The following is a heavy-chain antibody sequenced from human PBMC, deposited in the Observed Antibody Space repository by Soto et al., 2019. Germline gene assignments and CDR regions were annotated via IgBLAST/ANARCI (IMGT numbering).Heavy chain of an antibody. J-gene: IGHJ5*02. CDR3: AHRLSAAGLFDH. Sequence: QITLKESGPTLVTPRQTLTLTCTFSGFSLDTRGVGVGWVRQPPGKALECLALIYGNDEQRLNPTLQSRLTIAKDTPKSQVVLTMTNMDPVETATYFCAHRLSAAGLFDHWGQGTLVSVSS. CDR2: IYGNDEQ. V-gene: IGHV2-5*01. D-gene: IGHD6-13*01. CDR1: GFSLDTRGVG.